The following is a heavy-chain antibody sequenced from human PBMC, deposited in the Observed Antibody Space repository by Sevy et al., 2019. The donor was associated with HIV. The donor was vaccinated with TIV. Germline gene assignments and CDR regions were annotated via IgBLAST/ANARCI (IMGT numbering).Heavy chain of an antibody. V-gene: IGHV3-23*01. J-gene: IGHJ6*03. CDR2: ISGSGGST. D-gene: IGHD3-16*01. CDR1: GFTFSSYA. CDR3: AKTRLGDYYYMDV. Sequence: GGSLRLSCAASGFTFSSYAMSWVRQAPGKGLEWVSAISGSGGSTYYADTVKGRFTISRDNSKNTRYLQMNSLGAEDTAVYYCAKTRLGDYYYMDVWGKGTTVTVSS.